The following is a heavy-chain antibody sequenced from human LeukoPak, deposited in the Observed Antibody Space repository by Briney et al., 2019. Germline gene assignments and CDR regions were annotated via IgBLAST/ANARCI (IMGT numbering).Heavy chain of an antibody. Sequence: PGGSLRLSCAASEFTFSSYAMHWVRQAPGKGLEWVAVISYDGSNKYYADSVKGRFTISRDNSKNTLYLQMNSLRAEDTAVYYCARPREYFDWLFLPYQHWGQGTLVTVSS. J-gene: IGHJ1*01. D-gene: IGHD3-9*01. V-gene: IGHV3-30-3*01. CDR1: EFTFSSYA. CDR2: ISYDGSNK. CDR3: ARPREYFDWLFLPYQH.